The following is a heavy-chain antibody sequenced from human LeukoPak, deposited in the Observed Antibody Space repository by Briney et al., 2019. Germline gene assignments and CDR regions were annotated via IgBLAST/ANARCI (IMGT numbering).Heavy chain of an antibody. V-gene: IGHV1-2*02. D-gene: IGHD2-21*02. J-gene: IGHJ4*02. CDR3: ARAGGVVTALIDY. Sequence: ASVKVSCKASGYIFTGYYMHWVRQAPRQGLELMGRSNPNSGGTNYAQKCKCRVTMTRDTSISTAYMELSRLRSDDTAVYYCARAGGVVTALIDYWGQGTLVTVSS. CDR1: GYIFTGYY. CDR2: SNPNSGGT.